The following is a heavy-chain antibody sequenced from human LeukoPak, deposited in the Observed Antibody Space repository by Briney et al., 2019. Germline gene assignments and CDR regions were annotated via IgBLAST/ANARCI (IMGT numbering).Heavy chain of an antibody. CDR3: ARESLSGQGDY. J-gene: IGHJ4*02. Sequence: SETLSLTCTVSGGSISSYYWGWIRQPAGKGLEWIGRIYISGSTNYNPSLKSRVTMSLDTSKNQFSLKLSSVTAADTAVYYCARESLSGQGDYWGQGTLVTVSS. CDR1: GGSISSYY. D-gene: IGHD1-26*01. V-gene: IGHV4-4*07. CDR2: IYISGST.